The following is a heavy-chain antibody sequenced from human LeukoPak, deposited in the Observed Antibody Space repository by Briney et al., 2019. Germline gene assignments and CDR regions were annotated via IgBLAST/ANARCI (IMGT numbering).Heavy chain of an antibody. Sequence: GASVKVSCKASGYTFTSYGISWVRQAPGQGLEWMGWISAYNGNTNYAQKLQGRVTMTTDTSTSTAYMELRSLRSDDTAVYYCARDSGYCSSTSPPCGYYGMDVWGQGTTVTVSS. CDR3: ARDSGYCSSTSPPCGYYGMDV. CDR2: ISAYNGNT. V-gene: IGHV1-18*01. J-gene: IGHJ6*02. CDR1: GYTFTSYG. D-gene: IGHD2-2*01.